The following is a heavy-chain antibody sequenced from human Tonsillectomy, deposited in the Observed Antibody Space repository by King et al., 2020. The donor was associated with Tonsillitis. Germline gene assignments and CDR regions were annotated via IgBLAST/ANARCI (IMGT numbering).Heavy chain of an antibody. CDR2: IYPGDSDT. Sequence: VQLVESGAEVKKPGESLKISCKASGYIFTSYWIGWVRQVPGKGLEWLGIIYPGDSDTTYSPSFQGQVTISADKSIRTACLQWTSLQASDTAMYYCARRRDDILTGYFDYRGQGTLVTVST. D-gene: IGHD3-9*01. CDR3: ARRRDDILTGYFDY. J-gene: IGHJ4*02. CDR1: GYIFTSYW. V-gene: IGHV5-51*01.